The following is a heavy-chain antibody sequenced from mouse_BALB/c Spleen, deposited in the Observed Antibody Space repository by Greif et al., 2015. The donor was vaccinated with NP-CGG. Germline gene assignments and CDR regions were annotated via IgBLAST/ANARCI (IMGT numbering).Heavy chain of an antibody. Sequence: QVQLQQSGPELVKPGASVKISCKASGYTFTDYYINWVKQNPGQGLEWIGWIYPGSGNTKYNEKFKGKATLTVDTSSSTAYMQFSSLTSEDTAVYFCARRTGTEAMDYWGQGTSVTVSS. CDR1: GYTFTDYY. CDR2: IYPGSGNT. V-gene: IGHV1-84*02. D-gene: IGHD4-1*01. J-gene: IGHJ4*01. CDR3: ARRTGTEAMDY.